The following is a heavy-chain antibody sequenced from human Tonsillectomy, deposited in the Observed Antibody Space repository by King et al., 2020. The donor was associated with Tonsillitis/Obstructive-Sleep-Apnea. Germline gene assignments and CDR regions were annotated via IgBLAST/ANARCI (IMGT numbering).Heavy chain of an antibody. CDR2: IRSKAYGGTT. CDR3: TRDPRGYSYGEFDY. CDR1: GFTFGDYV. D-gene: IGHD5-18*01. Sequence: VQLVESGGGLVQPGRSLRLSCTASGFTFGDYVMSWVRQAPGKGLEWVGCIRSKAYGGTTEYAASVKGRFTISRDDSKSIAYLQMNSLKTEDTAVYYCTRDPRGYSYGEFDYWGQGTLVTVSS. J-gene: IGHJ4*02. V-gene: IGHV3-49*04.